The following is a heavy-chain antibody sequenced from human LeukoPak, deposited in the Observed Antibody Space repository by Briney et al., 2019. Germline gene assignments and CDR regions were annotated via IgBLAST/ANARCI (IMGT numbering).Heavy chain of an antibody. D-gene: IGHD1-26*01. CDR3: ARGAKWAYYFDY. V-gene: IGHV3-74*01. CDR1: AFTFNTYW. CDR2: INGDESST. J-gene: IGHJ4*02. Sequence: GGSLRLSCAASAFTFNTYWMHWVHQVPGRGLEWVSRINGDESSTNYADSVKGRFTISRDNAKDTLYLHMNSLTAEDTAVYYCARGAKWAYYFDYWGQGTLVTVSS.